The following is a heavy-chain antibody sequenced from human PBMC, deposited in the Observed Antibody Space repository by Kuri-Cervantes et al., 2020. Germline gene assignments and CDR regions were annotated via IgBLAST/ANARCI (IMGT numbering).Heavy chain of an antibody. V-gene: IGHV1-3*01. CDR2: INAGNGNT. CDR1: GYTFTSYA. D-gene: IGHD6-13*01. Sequence: ASVKVSCKASGYTFTSYAMHWVRQAPGQRLEWMGWINAGNGNTKYSLKFQGRVTITRDTSASTAYMELSSLRSEDTAVYYCARGEKFSGYSSSWYGLWGQGTLVTVSS. CDR3: ARGEKFSGYSSSWYGL. J-gene: IGHJ4*02.